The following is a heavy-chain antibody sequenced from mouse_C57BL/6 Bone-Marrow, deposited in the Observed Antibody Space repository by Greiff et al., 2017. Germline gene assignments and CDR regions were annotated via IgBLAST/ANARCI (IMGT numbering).Heavy chain of an antibody. V-gene: IGHV5-12*01. J-gene: IGHJ4*01. CDR3: ARRDYGRAMDY. CDR2: ISNGGGST. Sequence: EVKLMESGGGLVQPGGSLKLSCAASGFTFSDYYMYWVRQTPEKRLEWVAYISNGGGSTYYPDTVKGRFTISSDNAKNTLYLQMSRLKSEDTAMYYCARRDYGRAMDYWGQGTSVTVSS. CDR1: GFTFSDYY. D-gene: IGHD1-1*01.